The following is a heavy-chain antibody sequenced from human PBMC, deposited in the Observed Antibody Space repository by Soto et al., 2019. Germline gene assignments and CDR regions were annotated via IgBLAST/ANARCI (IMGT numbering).Heavy chain of an antibody. Sequence: PSETLSLTCTVSGGSISSSSYYWGWIRQPPGKGLEWIGSIYYSGSTYYNPSLKSRVTISVDTSKNQFSLKLSSVTAADTAVYYCARPGSSGWYRGGFDYWGQGTLVTVSS. CDR2: IYYSGST. CDR3: ARPGSSGWYRGGFDY. J-gene: IGHJ4*02. D-gene: IGHD6-19*01. V-gene: IGHV4-39*01. CDR1: GGSISSSSYY.